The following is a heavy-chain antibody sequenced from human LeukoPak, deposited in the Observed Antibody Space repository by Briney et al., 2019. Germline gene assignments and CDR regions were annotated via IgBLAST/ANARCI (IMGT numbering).Heavy chain of an antibody. Sequence: SETLSLTCTVSGGSISSYYWSWIRQPPGKGLEWIGYIYDSGSTSYNPSLKSRVTISVDTSKNEFSPKLSSVTAADTAVYYCARVITMVRGVINGMDVWGQGTTVTVSS. CDR2: IYDSGST. J-gene: IGHJ6*02. V-gene: IGHV4-59*12. CDR3: ARVITMVRGVINGMDV. CDR1: GGSISSYY. D-gene: IGHD3-10*01.